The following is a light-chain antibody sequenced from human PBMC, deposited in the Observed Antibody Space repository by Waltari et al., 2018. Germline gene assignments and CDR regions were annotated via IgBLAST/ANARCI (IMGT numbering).Light chain of an antibody. J-gene: IGKJ1*01. Sequence: DIQMTQSPSSLSASVGDRVTITCRASQSISSYLNWYQQKPGKAPKLLIYDASSLQSGVPLRFSGSGSGTDFTLTISSLQPEDFATYYCQQSYSTPRTFGQGTKVEIK. CDR2: DAS. CDR1: QSISSY. CDR3: QQSYSTPRT. V-gene: IGKV1-39*01.